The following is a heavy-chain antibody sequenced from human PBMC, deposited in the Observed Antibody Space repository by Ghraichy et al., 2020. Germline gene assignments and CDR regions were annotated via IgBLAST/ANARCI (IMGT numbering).Heavy chain of an antibody. CDR3: ARVKLGDYSNYLIDY. D-gene: IGHD4-11*01. J-gene: IGHJ4*02. CDR1: GGSISSYY. V-gene: IGHV4-59*01. CDR2: IYYSGST. Sequence: SETLSLTCTVSGGSISSYYWSWIRQPPGKGLEWIGYIYYSGSTNYNPSLKSRVTISVDTSKNQFSLKLSSVTAADTAVYYCARVKLGDYSNYLIDYWGQGTLVTVSS.